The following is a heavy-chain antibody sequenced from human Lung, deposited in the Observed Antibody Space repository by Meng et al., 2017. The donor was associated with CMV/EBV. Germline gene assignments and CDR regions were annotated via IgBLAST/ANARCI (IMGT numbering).Heavy chain of an antibody. CDR3: ARAYNGYGYFDY. Sequence: GGSLRLXCKGSGYRFTNYWIGWVRQMPGKGLEWMGIMYPGDFDARYSPSFQGQVTISADKSITTAYLQWNSLRASDTGTYYCARAYNGYGYFDYWGQGTLVTVSS. CDR1: GYRFTNYW. V-gene: IGHV5-51*01. CDR2: MYPGDFDA. D-gene: IGHD5-12*01. J-gene: IGHJ4*02.